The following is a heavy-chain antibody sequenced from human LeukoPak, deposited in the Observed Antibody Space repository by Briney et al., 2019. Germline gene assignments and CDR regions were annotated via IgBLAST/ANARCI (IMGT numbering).Heavy chain of an antibody. Sequence: SQTLSLTCTVSGGSISSGGYYWSWIRQHPGKGLEWIGYIYYSGSTYYNPSLNSRLIISVDTSKNQFSLKLSSVTAADTAVYYCARGAPGVAGWFDPWGQGTLVTVSS. CDR3: ARGAPGVAGWFDP. CDR1: GGSISSGGYY. J-gene: IGHJ5*02. D-gene: IGHD6-19*01. CDR2: IYYSGST. V-gene: IGHV4-31*03.